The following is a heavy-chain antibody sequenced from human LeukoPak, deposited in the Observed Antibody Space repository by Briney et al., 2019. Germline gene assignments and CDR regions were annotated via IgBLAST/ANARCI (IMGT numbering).Heavy chain of an antibody. CDR1: GFTFSSYA. CDR2: ISYDGSNK. V-gene: IGHV3-30-3*01. Sequence: GGSLRLSCAASGFTFSSYAMHWVRQAPGKGLEWVAVISYDGSNKYYADSVKGRFTISRDNSKNTLYLQMNSLRAEDTAVYYCARWGTITMVRGVIITGRPFDYWGQGTLVTVSS. J-gene: IGHJ4*02. D-gene: IGHD3-10*01. CDR3: ARWGTITMVRGVIITGRPFDY.